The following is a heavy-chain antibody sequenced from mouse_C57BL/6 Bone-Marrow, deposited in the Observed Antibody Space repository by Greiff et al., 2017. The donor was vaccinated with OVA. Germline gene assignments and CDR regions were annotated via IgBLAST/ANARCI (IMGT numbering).Heavy chain of an antibody. V-gene: IGHV1-81*01. CDR1: GYTFTSYG. Sequence: VQLQQSGAELARPGASVKLSCKASGYTFTSYGISWVKQRTGQGLEWIGEIYPRSGNTYYNEKFKGKATLTADKYSSTAYMELRSLTSEDSAVYFCAREGYYGSSDAYFEVCGTGSTGTASS. CDR3: AREGYYGSSDAYFEV. CDR2: IYPRSGNT. J-gene: IGHJ1*03. D-gene: IGHD1-1*01.